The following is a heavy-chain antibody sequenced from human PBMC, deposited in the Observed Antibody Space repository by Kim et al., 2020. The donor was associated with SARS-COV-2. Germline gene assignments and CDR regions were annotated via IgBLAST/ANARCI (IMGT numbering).Heavy chain of an antibody. Sequence: ASVKVSCKASGYTFTSYAMHWVRQAPGQRLEWMGWINAGNGNTKYSQKFQGRVTITRDTSASTAYMELSSLRSEDTAVYYCARVVSSGWYLLMDYWGQGTLVTVSS. CDR1: GYTFTSYA. CDR2: INAGNGNT. D-gene: IGHD6-19*01. J-gene: IGHJ4*02. V-gene: IGHV1-3*01. CDR3: ARVVSSGWYLLMDY.